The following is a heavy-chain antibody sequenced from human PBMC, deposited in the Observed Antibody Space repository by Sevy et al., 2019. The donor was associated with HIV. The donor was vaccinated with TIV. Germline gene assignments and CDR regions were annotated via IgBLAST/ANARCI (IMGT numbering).Heavy chain of an antibody. CDR1: GFTFSKYS. V-gene: IGHV3-23*01. CDR3: AREGCTKPHDY. Sequence: GGSLRLSCAASGFTFSKYSMSWVRQPPGKGLERVSTLSFGCVEINHADSVKGRFTISRDNSKNSLYLQMNNLRAEDTAVYYCAREGCTKPHDYWGQGTLVTVSS. J-gene: IGHJ4*02. D-gene: IGHD2-8*01. CDR2: LSFGCVEI.